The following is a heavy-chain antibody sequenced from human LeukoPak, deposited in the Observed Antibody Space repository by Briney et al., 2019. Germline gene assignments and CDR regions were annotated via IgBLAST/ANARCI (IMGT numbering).Heavy chain of an antibody. CDR1: GCRFTNSW. CDR3: ARLAYFGSGGGHFDL. V-gene: IGHV5-51*01. Sequence: GGSLEISFQASGCRFTNSWIGWVRLVPGTGLGGGGVIDPSEYDATYSPSFQGQLIFSIAKSKNPPYLNWNSLRASATAIYFCARLAYFGSGGGHFDLWGPGTLVTVSS. CDR2: IDPSEYDA. D-gene: IGHD3-10*01. J-gene: IGHJ2*01.